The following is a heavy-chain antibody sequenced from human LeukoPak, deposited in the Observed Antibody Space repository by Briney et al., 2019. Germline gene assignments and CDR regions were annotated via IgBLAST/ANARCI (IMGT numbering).Heavy chain of an antibody. J-gene: IGHJ4*02. Sequence: PSETLSLTCTVSGGSISSYYWSWIRQPPGKGLEWIGYIYYSGSTYYNPSLKSRVTISVDTSKNQFSLKLSSVTAADTAVYYCARVYFDLHFDYWGQGTLVTVSS. CDR2: IYYSGST. D-gene: IGHD2/OR15-2a*01. V-gene: IGHV4-59*08. CDR1: GGSISSYY. CDR3: ARVYFDLHFDY.